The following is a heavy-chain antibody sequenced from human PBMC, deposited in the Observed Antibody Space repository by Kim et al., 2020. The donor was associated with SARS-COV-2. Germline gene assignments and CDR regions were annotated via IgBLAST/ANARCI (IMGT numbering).Heavy chain of an antibody. CDR1: GFTFSSYA. Sequence: GGSLRLSCAASGFTFSSYAMHWVRQAPGKGLEWVAVISYDGSNKYYADSVKGRFTISRDNSKNTLYLQMNSLRAEDTAVYYCAREGVYCSGGSCYSEYFQHWGQGTLVTVSS. V-gene: IGHV3-30*04. CDR3: AREGVYCSGGSCYSEYFQH. CDR2: ISYDGSNK. J-gene: IGHJ1*01. D-gene: IGHD2-15*01.